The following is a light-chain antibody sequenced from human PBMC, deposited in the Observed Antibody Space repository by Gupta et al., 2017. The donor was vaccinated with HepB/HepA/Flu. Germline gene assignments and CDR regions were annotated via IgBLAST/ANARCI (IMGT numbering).Light chain of an antibody. Sequence: EIVLTQSPATLPLSPGERATLSCRASKSVANYIAWFQQKPGQAPRLLIYDASNRSTGIPARFSGSGSGTDFTLTSSILEPEDFVLYCFLQRSNWHTFGPGTKLEIK. CDR2: DAS. CDR3: LQRSNWHT. J-gene: IGKJ2*01. CDR1: KSVANY. V-gene: IGKV3-11*01.